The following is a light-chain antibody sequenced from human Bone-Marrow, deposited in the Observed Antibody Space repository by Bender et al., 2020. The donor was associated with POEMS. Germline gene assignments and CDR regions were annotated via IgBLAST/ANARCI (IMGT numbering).Light chain of an antibody. CDR2: GND. J-gene: IGLJ3*02. V-gene: IGLV1-44*01. Sequence: QSVLTQPPSASGTPGQRVTISCSGSSSNIGGNAVNWWQQLPGTAPKLLIYGNDQRPSGVPGRFSGSKACPSTSLAISGLQTEDEADYFCSALGGILNGWVFGGGTELTVL. CDR1: SSNIGGNA. CDR3: SALGGILNGWV.